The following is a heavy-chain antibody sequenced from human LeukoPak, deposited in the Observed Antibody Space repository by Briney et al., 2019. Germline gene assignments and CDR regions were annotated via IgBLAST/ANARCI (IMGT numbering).Heavy chain of an antibody. D-gene: IGHD2-15*01. CDR2: IYYSGST. CDR1: GGSISSYY. V-gene: IGHV4-59*01. CDR3: ARGGSRIANWFDP. Sequence: SETLSLTCTVSGGSISSYYWSWIRQPPGKGLEWIGYIYYSGSTNYNPSLKSRLTISVDTSRNQLSLNLSSVTAADTTVYYCARGGSRIANWFDPWGQGILVTVSS. J-gene: IGHJ5*02.